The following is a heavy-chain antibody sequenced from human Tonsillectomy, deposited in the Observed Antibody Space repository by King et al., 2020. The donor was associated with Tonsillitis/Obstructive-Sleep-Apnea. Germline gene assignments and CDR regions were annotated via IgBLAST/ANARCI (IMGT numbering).Heavy chain of an antibody. CDR3: AKTRDWYLDV. V-gene: IGHV3-23*04. CDR1: GFTFSIYA. J-gene: IGHJ2*01. CDR2: ISGSAGST. Sequence: VQLVESGGGLEQPGGSLRLSCAASGFTFSIYAMGWVRQAPGKGLEWVSVISGSAGSTYYADSVKGRFSISRDNSKNTVYLQMNSLRAEDTAVYYCAKTRDWYLDVWGRGTLVTVSS.